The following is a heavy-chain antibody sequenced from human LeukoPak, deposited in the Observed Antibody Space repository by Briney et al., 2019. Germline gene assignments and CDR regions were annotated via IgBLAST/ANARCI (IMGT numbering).Heavy chain of an antibody. CDR3: ANDSLYSGYGFDY. D-gene: IGHD5-12*01. Sequence: PGGSLRLSCAASGFTFSSYGMHWVRQAPGKGLEWVAVIWYDGSNKYYADSVKGRFTISRDNSKNTLYLQMNSLRAEDTAVYYCANDSLYSGYGFDYWGQGTLVTVSS. CDR2: IWYDGSNK. J-gene: IGHJ4*02. CDR1: GFTFSSYG. V-gene: IGHV3-33*06.